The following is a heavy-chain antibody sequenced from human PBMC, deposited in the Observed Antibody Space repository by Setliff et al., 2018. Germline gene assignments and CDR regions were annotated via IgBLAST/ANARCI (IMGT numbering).Heavy chain of an antibody. D-gene: IGHD1-26*01. Sequence: ASVKVSCKASGGTFSSYAISWVRQAPGQGLEWMGGIIPILGIANYAQKFQGRVTITADESTSTAYMELSSLRSEDTAVYYCARRASYSGSFDAFDIWGQGTMVTVSS. CDR2: IIPILGIA. CDR3: ARRASYSGSFDAFDI. V-gene: IGHV1-69*10. CDR1: GGTFSSYA. J-gene: IGHJ3*02.